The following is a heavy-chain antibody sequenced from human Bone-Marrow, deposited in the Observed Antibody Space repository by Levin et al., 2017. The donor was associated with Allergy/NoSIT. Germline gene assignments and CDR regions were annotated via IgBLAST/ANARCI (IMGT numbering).Heavy chain of an antibody. J-gene: IGHJ3*01. D-gene: IGHD3-10*01. Sequence: SETLSLTCTVSGASINSGSYFWNWMRQPPGKGLEWIGLIYSSGTTSTNPSLQSRVTISRDTSKNQFSLMLTSVTAADTAMYYCARDYYGSGSSWVAFDRWGRGTMVTVA. CDR3: ARDYYGSGSSWVAFDR. CDR2: IYSSGTT. V-gene: IGHV4-61*01. CDR1: GASINSGSYF.